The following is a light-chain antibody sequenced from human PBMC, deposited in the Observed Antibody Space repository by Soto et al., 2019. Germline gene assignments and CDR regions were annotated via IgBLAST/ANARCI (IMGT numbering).Light chain of an antibody. J-gene: IGKJ2*01. CDR3: QQRSNWPPYT. CDR2: DAS. CDR1: QSVHTY. Sequence: ETVLTQSPATLSLSPGERATLSCRASQSVHTYLAWYQQKAGQAPRLLIYDASNRATGIPARFSGSGSGTDFTLTNSSLEPEECAVYYCQQRSNWPPYTFGQGTKLQIK. V-gene: IGKV3-11*01.